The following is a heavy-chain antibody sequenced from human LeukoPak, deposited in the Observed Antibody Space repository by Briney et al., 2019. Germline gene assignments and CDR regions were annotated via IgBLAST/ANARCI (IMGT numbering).Heavy chain of an antibody. Sequence: SETLSLTCAVYGGSFSGYYWSWIRQPPGKGLEWIGEINHSGSTNYNPSLKSRVTISVDTSKNQFSLKLSSVTAADTAVYYCARVGPRLATITMIGRGFDPWGQGTLVTVSS. CDR3: ARVGPRLATITMIGRGFDP. J-gene: IGHJ5*02. CDR2: INHSGST. D-gene: IGHD3-22*01. CDR1: GGSFSGYY. V-gene: IGHV4-34*01.